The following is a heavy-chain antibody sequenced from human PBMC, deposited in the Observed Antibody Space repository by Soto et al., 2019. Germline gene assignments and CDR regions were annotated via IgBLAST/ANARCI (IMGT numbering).Heavy chain of an antibody. J-gene: IGHJ4*02. Sequence: EVQLVESGGGLVKPGGSLRLSCAASGFTFSSYSMNWVRQAPGKGLEWVSSISSSSSYIYYADSEKGRFTISRDNAKNSLYLQMNSLRAEDTAVYYCATVEYSGSFPFDYWGQGTLVTVSS. CDR3: ATVEYSGSFPFDY. CDR1: GFTFSSYS. CDR2: ISSSSSYI. V-gene: IGHV3-21*01. D-gene: IGHD1-26*01.